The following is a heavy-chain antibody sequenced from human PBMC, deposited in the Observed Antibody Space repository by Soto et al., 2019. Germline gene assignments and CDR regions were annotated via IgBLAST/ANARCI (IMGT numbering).Heavy chain of an antibody. Sequence: QVQLVQSGAEVRQPASSVKVSCKTSGGTFSSYAISWVRQAPGQGREWMGGIVPIVDRSTYAQKFQGRVTITADESTSTVYMELSSLRSDDTAVYYCVRVVAIPGYPDNWGQGTLVTVSS. CDR3: VRVVAIPGYPDN. CDR1: GGTFSSYA. J-gene: IGHJ4*02. D-gene: IGHD5-12*01. CDR2: IVPIVDRS. V-gene: IGHV1-69*12.